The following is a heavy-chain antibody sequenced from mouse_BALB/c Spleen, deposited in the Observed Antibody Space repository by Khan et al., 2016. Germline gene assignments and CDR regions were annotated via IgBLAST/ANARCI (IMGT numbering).Heavy chain of an antibody. CDR2: ISNGGGST. CDR1: GFTISDYY. CDR3: ARHDDYFDY. J-gene: IGHJ2*01. Sequence: EVELVESGGGLVQPGGSLKLSCATSGFTISDYYMYWVRQTPEKRLEWVAYISNGGGSTYYPDTVKGRFTISRDNAKNTLYLQMSRLKSEDTAMYYCARHDDYFDYWGQGTTLTVSS. D-gene: IGHD2-3*01. V-gene: IGHV5-12*02.